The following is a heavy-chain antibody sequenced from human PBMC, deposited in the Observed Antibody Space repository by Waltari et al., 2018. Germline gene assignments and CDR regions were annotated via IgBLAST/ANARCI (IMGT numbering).Heavy chain of an antibody. D-gene: IGHD1-26*01. Sequence: QVQLVQSGAEVKKPGASVKVSCKASGSHFTRYDNNWVLQATGQGLEWMGWMNPNSGNTGYAQKFQGRVTMTRNTSISTAYMELSSLRSEGTAVYYCYLAYGRLDYWGQGTLVTVSS. CDR2: MNPNSGNT. CDR3: YLAYGRLDY. V-gene: IGHV1-8*01. CDR1: GSHFTRYD. J-gene: IGHJ4*02.